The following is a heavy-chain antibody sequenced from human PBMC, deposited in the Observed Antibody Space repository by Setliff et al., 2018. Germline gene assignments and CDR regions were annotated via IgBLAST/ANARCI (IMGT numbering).Heavy chain of an antibody. J-gene: IGHJ6*02. D-gene: IGHD2-15*01. CDR2: SNQDGSEN. CDR3: ARDYGFCSGGSCSYYGMDV. V-gene: IGHV3-7*01. Sequence: GALRLSCAASGFTFSIYYMGWVRQAPGKGLEWVANSNQDGSENYYVDSVKGRFTISRDNTKNSLYLQMNSLRVEDTAVYYCARDYGFCSGGSCSYYGMDVWGQGTTVTVSS. CDR1: GFTFSIYY.